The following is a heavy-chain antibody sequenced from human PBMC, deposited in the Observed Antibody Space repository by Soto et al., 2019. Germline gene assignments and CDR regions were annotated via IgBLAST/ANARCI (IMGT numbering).Heavy chain of an antibody. J-gene: IGHJ3*02. V-gene: IGHV1-2*02. CDR3: ARDIAVADAFDI. CDR2: INPNSGGT. D-gene: IGHD6-19*01. Sequence: ASVKVSCKASGYSFTDHYLHWVRQAPGQGPEWMGWINPNSGGTSYAQNFQGRVTMTRDTSISTAYMELSSLRYDDTAVYYCARDIAVADAFDIWGQGTMVTVS. CDR1: GYSFTDHY.